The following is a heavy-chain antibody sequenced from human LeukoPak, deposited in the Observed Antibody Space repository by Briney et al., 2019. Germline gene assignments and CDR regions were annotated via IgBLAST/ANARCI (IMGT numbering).Heavy chain of an antibody. D-gene: IGHD4-11*01. CDR1: GYTFTSYG. CDR2: ISAYNGNT. J-gene: IGHJ5*02. Sequence: ASVKVSCKASGYTFTSYGISWVRQAPGQGLEWMGWISAYNGNTNYAQKLQGRVTMTTDISTSTAYMELRSLRSDDTAVYYCARDLGAYSIAWFDPWGQGTLVTVSS. V-gene: IGHV1-18*01. CDR3: ARDLGAYSIAWFDP.